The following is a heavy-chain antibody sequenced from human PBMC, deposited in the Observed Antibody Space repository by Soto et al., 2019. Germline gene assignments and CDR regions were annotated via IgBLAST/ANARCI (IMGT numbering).Heavy chain of an antibody. Sequence: GGSLRLSCVAAGFTFSSYGMHWVSQAPGKGLEWLAIIRYDGSNKYYGDSVKGRFTMSRDNYKNTLYLEMNSLRAEDTAVYYCARDRTYYGSGSKGMDFWGQGTTVTVSS. D-gene: IGHD3-10*01. CDR2: IRYDGSNK. V-gene: IGHV3-30*02. J-gene: IGHJ6*02. CDR1: GFTFSSYG. CDR3: ARDRTYYGSGSKGMDF.